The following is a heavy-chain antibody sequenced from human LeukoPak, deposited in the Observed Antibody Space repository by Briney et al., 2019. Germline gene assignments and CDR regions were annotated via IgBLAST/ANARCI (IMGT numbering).Heavy chain of an antibody. CDR2: IYYSGST. Sequence: PSQTLSLTCTVSGGSISSGGYYWSWIRQHPGKGLEWIGYIYYSGSTYYNPSLKSRVTISVDTSKNQFSLKLSSVTAADTAVYYCASSFLTANWFDPWSQGTLVTVSS. J-gene: IGHJ5*02. CDR1: GGSISSGGYY. V-gene: IGHV4-31*03. D-gene: IGHD5-18*01. CDR3: ASSFLTANWFDP.